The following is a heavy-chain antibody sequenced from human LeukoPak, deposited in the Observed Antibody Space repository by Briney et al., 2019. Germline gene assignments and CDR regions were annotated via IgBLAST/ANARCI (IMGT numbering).Heavy chain of an antibody. Sequence: SETLSLTCVVSVGSLSGYHWSWIRQPPGEGLEWIGEINQSGGTNYNPSLKSRVTISIDTSKNQFSLRVSSVTAADTAVYYCARGVGKKWEFGGQGTLVTVSS. CDR1: VGSLSGYH. J-gene: IGHJ4*02. CDR3: ARGVGKKWEF. CDR2: INQSGGT. D-gene: IGHD1-26*01. V-gene: IGHV4-34*01.